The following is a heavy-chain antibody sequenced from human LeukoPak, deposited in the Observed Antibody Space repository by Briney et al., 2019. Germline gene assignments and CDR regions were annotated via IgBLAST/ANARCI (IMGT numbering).Heavy chain of an antibody. J-gene: IGHJ4*02. CDR2: IYHSGGT. Sequence: SETLSLTCTVSGYSISSGYYWGWIRQPPGKGLEWIGSIYHSGGTYYNPSLKSRVTISVDTSKNQFSLKLSSVTAADTAVYYCAGEIGYCSSTSCPPDYWGQGTLVTVSS. CDR3: AGEIGYCSSTSCPPDY. CDR1: GYSISSGYY. D-gene: IGHD2-2*01. V-gene: IGHV4-38-2*02.